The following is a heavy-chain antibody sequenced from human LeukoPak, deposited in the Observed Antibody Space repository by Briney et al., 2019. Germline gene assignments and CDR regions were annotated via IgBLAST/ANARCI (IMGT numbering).Heavy chain of an antibody. Sequence: ASVKVSCKASGYTFTSYAMNWVRQAPGQGLEWMGWINTNTGNPTYAQGFTGRFVFSLDTSVSTAYLQISSLKAEDTAVYYCARGTEYYYGSGSVKGYFDYWGQGTLVTVSS. V-gene: IGHV7-4-1*02. J-gene: IGHJ4*02. CDR1: GYTFTSYA. CDR3: ARGTEYYYGSGSVKGYFDY. D-gene: IGHD3-10*01. CDR2: INTNTGNP.